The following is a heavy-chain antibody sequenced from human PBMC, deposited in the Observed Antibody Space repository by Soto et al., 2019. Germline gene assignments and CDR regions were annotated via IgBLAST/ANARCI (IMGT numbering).Heavy chain of an antibody. CDR2: INPILSMS. Sequence: QVQLVQSGADVQRPGSSVRVSCKASGDTFNFYSINCVRQAPGLGLQWMGRINPILSMSNYAPRFQGRVTMTADKSTSTAYMELRSLRSEDTAMYYCATSYGSGYRAFDSWGQGALVTVSS. V-gene: IGHV1-69*02. D-gene: IGHD3-10*01. CDR3: ATSYGSGYRAFDS. CDR1: GDTFNFYS. J-gene: IGHJ4*02.